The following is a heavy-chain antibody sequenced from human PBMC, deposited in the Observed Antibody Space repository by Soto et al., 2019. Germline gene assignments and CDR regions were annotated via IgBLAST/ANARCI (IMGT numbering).Heavy chain of an antibody. CDR1: GYTFTSYG. V-gene: IGHV1-18*01. D-gene: IGHD3-3*01. CDR3: ARVRDFGVVIPGNGAFDI. Sequence: GASVKVSCKASGYTFTSYGISWVRQAPGQGLEWMGWISAYNGNTNYAQKLQGRVTMTTDTSTSTAYMELRSLRSDDTAVYYCARVRDFGVVIPGNGAFDIWGQGTMVTVSS. J-gene: IGHJ3*02. CDR2: ISAYNGNT.